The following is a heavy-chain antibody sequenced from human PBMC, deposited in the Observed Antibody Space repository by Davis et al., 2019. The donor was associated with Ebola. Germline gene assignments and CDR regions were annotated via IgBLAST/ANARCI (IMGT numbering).Heavy chain of an antibody. CDR2: INPSGGST. CDR3: ARESGKARDGMDV. D-gene: IGHD3-10*01. J-gene: IGHJ6*02. V-gene: IGHV1-46*01. CDR1: GYTFTSYY. Sequence: AASVKVSCKASGYTFTSYYMHWVRQAPGQGLEWMGIINPSGGSTSYAQKFQGRVTITADESTSTAYMELSSLRSEDTAVYYCARESGKARDGMDVWGQGTTVTVSS.